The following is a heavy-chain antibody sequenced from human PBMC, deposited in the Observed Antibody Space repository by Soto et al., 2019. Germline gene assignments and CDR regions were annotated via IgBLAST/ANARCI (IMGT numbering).Heavy chain of an antibody. J-gene: IGHJ3*02. V-gene: IGHV1-2*02. CDR3: ARDSYYDILTGYSTNAFDI. D-gene: IGHD3-9*01. Sequence: ASVKVSCKASGYTFTGHYIHWVRQAPGQGLEWMGWINPNSGGTIYTQKFQGRVTVTRDMSIRTAYMELTRLRSDDTAVYYCARDSYYDILTGYSTNAFDIWGQGTMVTVSS. CDR2: INPNSGGT. CDR1: GYTFTGHY.